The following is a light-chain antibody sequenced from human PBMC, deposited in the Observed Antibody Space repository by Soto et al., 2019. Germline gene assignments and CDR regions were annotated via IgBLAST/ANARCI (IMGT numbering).Light chain of an antibody. Sequence: EIRMSLSPATLSVSPGERVTLSCRASQNIWNKLAWYQQRPGQAPRLLMYYVSSRDSGIPARFTGSGSQTEFTLTINSLQSEDFTLYNCQHSTVWPITFGGGGMVDI. CDR3: QHSTVWPIT. V-gene: IGKV3-15*01. J-gene: IGKJ4*01. CDR2: YVS. CDR1: QNIWNK.